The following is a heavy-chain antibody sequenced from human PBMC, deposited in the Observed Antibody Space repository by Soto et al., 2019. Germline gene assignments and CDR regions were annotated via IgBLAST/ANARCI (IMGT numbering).Heavy chain of an antibody. Sequence: PVGSLRLSCGASGFTFINYAMSWVSQAPGKGLEWVASISDTGGDSYYADSMDGRFTISRDNSKNTLYLQINSLRAEDTAVYYCVRDLYRSATMPCLDHWGQGTLVTVSS. CDR1: GFTFINYA. J-gene: IGHJ4*02. V-gene: IGHV3-23*01. CDR2: ISDTGGDS. D-gene: IGHD1-1*01. CDR3: VRDLYRSATMPCLDH.